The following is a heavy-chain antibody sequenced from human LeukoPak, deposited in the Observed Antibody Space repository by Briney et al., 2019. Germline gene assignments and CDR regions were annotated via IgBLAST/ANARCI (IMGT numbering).Heavy chain of an antibody. CDR2: IKQDESEK. CDR3: ARGSGDLDS. Sequence: GGSLSLSCAGSGFTFRNYAMSWARQAPGKGLEWVASIKQDESEKYYLDSVKGRFTISRDNAKNSLYLQMNSLRAEDTAVYYCARGSGDLDSWGQGTLVTVSS. CDR1: GFTFRNYA. J-gene: IGHJ4*02. V-gene: IGHV3-7*01. D-gene: IGHD4-17*01.